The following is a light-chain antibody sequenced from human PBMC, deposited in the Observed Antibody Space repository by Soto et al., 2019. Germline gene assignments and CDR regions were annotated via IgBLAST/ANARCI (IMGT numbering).Light chain of an antibody. V-gene: IGLV2-8*01. CDR3: SSYAGSHNVV. CDR2: DVS. Sequence: QSALTQPPSASGSPGQSVTISCTGTSSDVGGYNYVSWYQQHPGKAPKLMIYDVSKRPSGVPDRFSGSQSGNTASLTVSGLQDEDEADYYCSSYAGSHNVVFGGGTKLTVL. J-gene: IGLJ2*01. CDR1: SSDVGGYNY.